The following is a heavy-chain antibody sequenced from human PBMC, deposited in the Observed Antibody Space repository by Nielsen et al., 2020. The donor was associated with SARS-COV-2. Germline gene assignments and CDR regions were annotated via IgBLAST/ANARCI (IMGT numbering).Heavy chain of an antibody. Sequence: GESLKISCAASGFTFSSYAMSWVRQAPGKGLEWVSLISGSGVSTYYADSVKGRFTISRDNSKNTLYLQMNSLRAEDTAVYYCARNRIAVAGEFDYWGQGTLVTVSS. CDR1: GFTFSSYA. J-gene: IGHJ4*02. CDR2: ISGSGVST. D-gene: IGHD6-19*01. V-gene: IGHV3-23*01. CDR3: ARNRIAVAGEFDY.